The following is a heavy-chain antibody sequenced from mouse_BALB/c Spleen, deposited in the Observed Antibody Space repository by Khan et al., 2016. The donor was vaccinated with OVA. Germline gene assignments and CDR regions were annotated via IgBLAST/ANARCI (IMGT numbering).Heavy chain of an antibody. CDR1: GYTFTDYN. CDR3: ARAGYGSFGF. Sequence: VQLQQSGPELVKPGASVKISCKASGYTFTDYNMDWVRQTQGESLEWIGYIFPNTGDTGYNQKFKAKATLTVDSSSSTAYMELRSLTSDDSAVYCCARAGYGSFGFWGQGTLVTVSA. J-gene: IGHJ3*01. V-gene: IGHV1S29*02. D-gene: IGHD1-2*01. CDR2: IFPNTGDT.